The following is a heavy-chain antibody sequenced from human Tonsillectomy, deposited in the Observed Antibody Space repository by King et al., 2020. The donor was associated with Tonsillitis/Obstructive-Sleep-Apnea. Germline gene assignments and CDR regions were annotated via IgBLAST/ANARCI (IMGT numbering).Heavy chain of an antibody. CDR1: GFTFSTYA. D-gene: IGHD3-10*01. V-gene: IGHV3-23*04. Sequence: VQLVESVGLLLQPGGSLRLSCAASGFTFSTYAMSWVRQAPGKGLEWVSSISGSGATTYYADSVKGRVTISRDNSKNTLYLQMNTLRAEDTAIYYCAKISSWEFLRYLDYWGQGTLVTVYS. J-gene: IGHJ4*02. CDR2: ISGSGATT. CDR3: AKISSWEFLRYLDY.